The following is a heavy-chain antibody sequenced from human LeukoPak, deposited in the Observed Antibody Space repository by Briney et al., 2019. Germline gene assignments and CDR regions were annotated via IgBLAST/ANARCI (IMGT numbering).Heavy chain of an antibody. CDR3: ARYNPSGYDLDY. CDR1: GGSISSGGYY. Sequence: SETLSLTCTVSGGSISSGGYYWSWIRQHPGKGLEWIGYIYYSGSTYYNPSLKSRVTISVDTSKNQFSLKLSSVTAADTAVYYCARYNPSGYDLDYWGQGSLVTVSS. CDR2: IYYSGST. V-gene: IGHV4-31*03. D-gene: IGHD5-12*01. J-gene: IGHJ4*02.